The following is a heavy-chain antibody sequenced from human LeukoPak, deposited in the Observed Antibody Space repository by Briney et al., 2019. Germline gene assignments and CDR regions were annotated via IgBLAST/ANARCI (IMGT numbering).Heavy chain of an antibody. Sequence: ASVKVSCKASGGTFSSYAISWVRQAPGQGLEWMGGIIPIFGTANYAQKFQGRVTITADKSTSTAYMELSSLRSEDTAVYYCARPAAPTGTTGKNWFDPWGQGTLVTVSS. V-gene: IGHV1-69*06. CDR2: IIPIFGTA. CDR1: GGTFSSYA. J-gene: IGHJ5*02. D-gene: IGHD1-1*01. CDR3: ARPAAPTGTTGKNWFDP.